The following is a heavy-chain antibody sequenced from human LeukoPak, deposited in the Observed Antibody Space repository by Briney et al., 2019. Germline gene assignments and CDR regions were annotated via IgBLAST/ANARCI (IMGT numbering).Heavy chain of an antibody. V-gene: IGHV1-18*01. J-gene: IGHJ4*02. CDR3: ARDGDYYDSSGYPIGLDY. D-gene: IGHD3-22*01. CDR1: GYTFTSYG. CDR2: IGAYNGNT. Sequence: ASVKVSCKASGYTFTSYGISWVRQAPGQGLEWMGWIGAYNGNTNYAQKLQGRVTMTTDTSTSTAYMELRSLRSDDTAVYYCARDGDYYDSSGYPIGLDYWGQGTLVTVSS.